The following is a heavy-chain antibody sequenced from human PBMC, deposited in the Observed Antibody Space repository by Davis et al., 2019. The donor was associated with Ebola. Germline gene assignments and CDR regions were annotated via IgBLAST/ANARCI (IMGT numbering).Heavy chain of an antibody. D-gene: IGHD1-26*01. Sequence: GGSLRLSCAASGFTFSSYWMSWVRQAPGKGLEWVANIKQDGSEKYYVDSVKGRFTISRDNAKNSLYLQMNSLRAEDTAVYYCARGGGIGYYYYGMDVWGQGTTVTVSS. J-gene: IGHJ6*02. CDR1: GFTFSSYW. V-gene: IGHV3-7*03. CDR3: ARGGGIGYYYYGMDV. CDR2: IKQDGSEK.